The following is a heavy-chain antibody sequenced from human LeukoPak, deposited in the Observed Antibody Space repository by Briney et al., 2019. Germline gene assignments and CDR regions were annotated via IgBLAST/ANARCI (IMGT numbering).Heavy chain of an antibody. J-gene: IGHJ4*02. CDR1: GFTFSNYG. V-gene: IGHV3-33*01. CDR2: IWYDGSNI. Sequence: GRSLGLSCAASGFTFSNYGMHWVRQAPGKGLEWVAIIWYDGSNIYYADSVKGRFTISRDNAKNTLYLQMNSLRAEDTAVYYCARGGREVDFWGQGTLVTVSS. CDR3: ARGGREVDF. D-gene: IGHD3-16*01.